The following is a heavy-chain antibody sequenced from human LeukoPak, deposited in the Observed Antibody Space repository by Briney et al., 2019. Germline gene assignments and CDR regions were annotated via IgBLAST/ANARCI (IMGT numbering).Heavy chain of an antibody. J-gene: IGHJ6*03. Sequence: PSATLSLTCAVYGGSFSGYYWSWISQHPGKGLEWIGEINHSGSTNYNPSLKSRVTISVDTSKNQFSLKLSSVTAADTAVYYCVRVGKILRFLEWSAYYYYMDVWGKGTTVTVSS. V-gene: IGHV4-34*01. CDR1: GGSFSGYY. D-gene: IGHD3-3*01. CDR3: VRVGKILRFLEWSAYYYYMDV. CDR2: INHSGST.